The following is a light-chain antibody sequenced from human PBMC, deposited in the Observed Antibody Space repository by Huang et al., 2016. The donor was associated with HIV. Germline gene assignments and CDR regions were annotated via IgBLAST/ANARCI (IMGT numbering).Light chain of an antibody. V-gene: IGKV1-NL1*01. CDR3: QQYYSAPT. Sequence: DIQMTQSPSSLSASIGDRVTVTCRANQGISDSLAWYQQKPGKAPKLLLYAASRLESGVPSRFSGSGSGTDYTLTINSLQPEDVSTYYCQQYYSAPTFGQGTKVEIK. CDR1: QGISDS. J-gene: IGKJ1*01. CDR2: AAS.